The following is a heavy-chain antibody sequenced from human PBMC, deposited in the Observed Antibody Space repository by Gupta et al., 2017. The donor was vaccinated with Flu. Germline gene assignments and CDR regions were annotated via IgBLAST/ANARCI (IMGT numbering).Heavy chain of an antibody. J-gene: IGHJ3*01. Sequence: QVQLVESGGGLVKPGGSLRLSCAASGFTFSDYFMSWIRQGPGKGLEWLSYISSSGSTIFCADSVKGRFTISRDNAKNLVYLQMNSLRADDTALYYCARYRGTTFDAFDVWGRGTMVAVSS. CDR1: GFTFSDYF. V-gene: IGHV3-11*01. CDR3: ARYRGTTFDAFDV. D-gene: IGHD3-16*01. CDR2: ISSSGSTI.